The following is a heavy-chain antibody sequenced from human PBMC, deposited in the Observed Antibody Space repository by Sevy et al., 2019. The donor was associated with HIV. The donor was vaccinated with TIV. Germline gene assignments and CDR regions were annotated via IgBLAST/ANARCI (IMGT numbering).Heavy chain of an antibody. D-gene: IGHD3-22*01. J-gene: IGHJ4*02. CDR2: IKQDGSEK. CDR3: ARPYRTDPFYYSGSGGYYYPRYFDY. Sequence: GRSLRLSCAASGFTFSNYWMSWVRQAPGKGLEWVANIKQDGSEKYYVDSVKGRFTISRDNAKNSLYLQMNSLRAEDTAAYYCARPYRTDPFYYSGSGGYYYPRYFDYWGQGTLVTVSS. V-gene: IGHV3-7*01. CDR1: GFTFSNYW.